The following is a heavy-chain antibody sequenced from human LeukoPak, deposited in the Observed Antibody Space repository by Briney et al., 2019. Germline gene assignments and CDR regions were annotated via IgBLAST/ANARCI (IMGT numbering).Heavy chain of an antibody. CDR3: ARGVVRGVILRTYYFDY. V-gene: IGHV3-53*04. CDR2: IYSGGST. J-gene: IGHJ4*02. Sequence: GGSLRLSCAASGFTVSSNYMSWVRQAPGKGREWVSGIYSGGSTYYADSLKGRFTISRQNSKNTLYLQMNSLRGEDTAVYYCARGVVRGVILRTYYFDYWGQGTLVTVSS. D-gene: IGHD3-10*01. CDR1: GFTVSSNY.